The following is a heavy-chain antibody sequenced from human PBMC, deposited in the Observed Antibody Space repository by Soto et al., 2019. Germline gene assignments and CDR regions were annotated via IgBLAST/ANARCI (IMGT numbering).Heavy chain of an antibody. CDR3: ARNGDSSDYRGWFDP. CDR1: GFTVSSNY. J-gene: IGHJ5*02. CDR2: IYSGGTT. V-gene: IGHV3-66*01. D-gene: IGHD3-22*01. Sequence: EVQLVESGGGLVQPGGSLRLSCAASGFTVSSNYMSWVRQAPGKGLEWVSVIYSGGTTYYADSVKGRFTISRDNSKNTLYLQINSLRAEDTAVYYWARNGDSSDYRGWFDPWGQGTLVTVSS.